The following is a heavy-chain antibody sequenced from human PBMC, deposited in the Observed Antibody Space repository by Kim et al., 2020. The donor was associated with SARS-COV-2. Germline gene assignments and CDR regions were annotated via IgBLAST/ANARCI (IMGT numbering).Heavy chain of an antibody. J-gene: IGHJ4*02. Sequence: GGSLRLSCAASGFTFSSYSMNWVRQAPGKGLEWVSSISSSSSYIYYADSVKGRFTISRDNAKNSLYLQMNSLRAEDTAVYYCARFRGYDILTGYPDYFDYWGQGTLVTVSS. CDR1: GFTFSSYS. D-gene: IGHD3-9*01. CDR3: ARFRGYDILTGYPDYFDY. CDR2: ISSSSSYI. V-gene: IGHV3-21*01.